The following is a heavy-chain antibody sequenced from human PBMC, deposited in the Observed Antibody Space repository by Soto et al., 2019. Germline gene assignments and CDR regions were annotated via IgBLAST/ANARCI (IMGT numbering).Heavy chain of an antibody. CDR2: IWVDESKK. D-gene: IGHD6-13*01. V-gene: IGHV3-33*01. J-gene: IGHJ6*02. CDR3: GRESLNEVAWYTGYYSYGMDV. CDR1: GFSFSSYA. Sequence: GSLRLSCAASGFSFSSYAMHWVRQAPGKELERVAAIWVDESKKYHGDSVKGRFTISRDNSKNTLYLEMNNLRVEDTHVYYFGRESLNEVAWYTGYYSYGMDVWGQGTTVT.